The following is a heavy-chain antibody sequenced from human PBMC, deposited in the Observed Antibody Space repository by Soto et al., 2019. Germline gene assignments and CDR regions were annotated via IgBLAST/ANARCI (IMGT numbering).Heavy chain of an antibody. D-gene: IGHD5-18*01. V-gene: IGHV3-48*03. J-gene: IGHJ6*02. CDR1: GFRFNIYD. Sequence: PGGSLRLSCTASGFRFNIYDMNWVRQAPGKGPEWLAHISSGGGTIYYADAVKGRFTISRDNSKNTLYLQMNSLRAEDTAVYYCAKAQRGYSYGQHYYYYYGMDVWGQGTTVTVSS. CDR2: ISSGGGTI. CDR3: AKAQRGYSYGQHYYYYYGMDV.